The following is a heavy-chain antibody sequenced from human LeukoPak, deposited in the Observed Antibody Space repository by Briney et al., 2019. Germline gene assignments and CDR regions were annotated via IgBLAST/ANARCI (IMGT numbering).Heavy chain of an antibody. CDR3: ARTYYYGSGSYSHFDY. Sequence: GGSLRLSCAASGFTVSSNYMSWVRQAPGKGLEWVSVIYSGGSTYYAASVKGRFTISRDNSKNTLYLQMNSLRAEDTAVYYCARTYYYGSGSYSHFDYWGQGTLVTVSS. D-gene: IGHD3-10*01. CDR1: GFTVSSNY. J-gene: IGHJ4*02. CDR2: IYSGGST. V-gene: IGHV3-66*01.